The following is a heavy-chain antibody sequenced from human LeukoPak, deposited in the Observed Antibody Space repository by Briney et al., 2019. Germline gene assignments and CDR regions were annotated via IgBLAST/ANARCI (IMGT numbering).Heavy chain of an antibody. D-gene: IGHD6-13*01. J-gene: IGHJ4*02. CDR3: ATRGPYSNYFDY. CDR1: GFTFSSYA. V-gene: IGHV3-23*01. Sequence: GGSLRLSCAASGFTFSSYAMSWVRQAPGKGLEWVSTISGSGGSTYYADSVKGRFTISRDNSKNTLYLQMSSLRAEDRAVYYCATRGPYSNYFDYWGQGTLVTVSS. CDR2: ISGSGGST.